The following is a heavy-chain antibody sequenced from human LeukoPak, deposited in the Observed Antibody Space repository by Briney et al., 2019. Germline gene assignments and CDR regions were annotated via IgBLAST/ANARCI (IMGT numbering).Heavy chain of an antibody. D-gene: IGHD5-24*01. CDR1: GFTFSRYG. CDR3: ERDPGRCLQPDY. J-gene: IGHJ4*02. Sequence: GGSLRLSCAASGFTFSRYGMHWVRQAPGKGLEWVAFIRYDESTKYYADSVKGRFTISRDNSKNTLYLQMNSLRAEDTAVYYCERDPGRCLQPDYWGQGTLVTVSS. V-gene: IGHV3-30*02. CDR2: IRYDESTK.